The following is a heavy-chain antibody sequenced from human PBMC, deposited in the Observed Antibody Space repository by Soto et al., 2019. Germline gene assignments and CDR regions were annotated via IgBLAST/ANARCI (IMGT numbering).Heavy chain of an antibody. CDR3: ARPHGPTTSENWFAP. D-gene: IGHD5-12*01. V-gene: IGHV1-18*01. CDR1: GYTFFTYD. Sequence: QVHLVQSGVEVKTPGASVKVSCQASGYTFFTYDISWVRQAPGQGLEWMGWISTYSGDTKYAQKFQGRVTMTTDTSTTTAYLELRSLRSDDPAVYYCARPHGPTTSENWFAPWGQGTLVTVSS. J-gene: IGHJ5*02. CDR2: ISTYSGDT.